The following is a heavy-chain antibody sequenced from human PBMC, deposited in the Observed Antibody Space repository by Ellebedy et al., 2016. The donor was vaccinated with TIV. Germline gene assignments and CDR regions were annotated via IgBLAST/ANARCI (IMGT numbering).Heavy chain of an antibody. CDR1: GYTFTTSW. D-gene: IGHD3-10*01. Sequence: PGGSLRLSCKGSGYTFTTSWIGWVRQMPGKGLEWMGFIFPSSSDVRYSPSFQGQVTISADKSISTTYLQWSSLKASDTAMYYCARQGSGPFDYWGQGTLVTVSS. J-gene: IGHJ4*02. CDR2: IFPSSSDV. CDR3: ARQGSGPFDY. V-gene: IGHV5-51*01.